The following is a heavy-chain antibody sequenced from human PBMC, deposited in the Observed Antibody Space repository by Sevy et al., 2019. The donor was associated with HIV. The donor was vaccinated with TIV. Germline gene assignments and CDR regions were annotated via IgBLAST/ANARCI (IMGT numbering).Heavy chain of an antibody. CDR3: AKAGSGSYYFDY. V-gene: IGHV3-23*01. J-gene: IGHJ4*02. D-gene: IGHD1-26*01. Sequence: GGSLRLSCAASGFTFSSYAMSWVRQAPGKGLEWVSAIRGSGGSTYYADSVKGRFTISRDNSKNTLYLQMNSLRAEDTAVYYCAKAGSGSYYFDYWGQGTLVTVSS. CDR2: IRGSGGST. CDR1: GFTFSSYA.